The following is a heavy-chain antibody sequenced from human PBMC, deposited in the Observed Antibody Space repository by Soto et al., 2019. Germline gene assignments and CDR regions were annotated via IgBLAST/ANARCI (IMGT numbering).Heavy chain of an antibody. CDR2: IYYSGST. CDR1: GGSISSYY. CDR3: AREGVGAPYYFDY. D-gene: IGHD1-26*01. Sequence: PSETLSLTCTVSGGSISSYYWSWIRQPPGKGLEWIGYIYYSGSTNYNSSLKSRATISVDTSKNQFSLKLSSVTAADTAVYYCAREGVGAPYYFDYWGQGTLVTVSS. J-gene: IGHJ4*02. V-gene: IGHV4-59*01.